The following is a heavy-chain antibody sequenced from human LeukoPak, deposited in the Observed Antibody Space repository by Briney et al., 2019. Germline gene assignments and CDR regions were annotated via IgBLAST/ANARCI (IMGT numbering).Heavy chain of an antibody. V-gene: IGHV4-59*01. J-gene: IGHJ3*02. CDR1: GGSISSYY. Sequence: PSETLSLTCTVSGGSISSYYWSWIRQPPGKGLEWIGYIYYSGSTNYNPSLKSRVTISVDTSKNQFSLKLSSVTAADTAVYYCARVGKDIVLDDAFDIWGQGTMVTVSS. CDR3: ARVGKDIVLDDAFDI. D-gene: IGHD2-8*01. CDR2: IYYSGST.